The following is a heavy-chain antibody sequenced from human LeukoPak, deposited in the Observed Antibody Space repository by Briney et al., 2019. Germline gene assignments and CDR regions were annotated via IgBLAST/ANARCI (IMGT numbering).Heavy chain of an antibody. Sequence: PGGSLRLSCAASGFAVTRSYMSWVRQAPGKGLECVSVIYDGGNTYYADSVKGRFTISRDNSKNTLYLQVNSLRAEDTAVYYCARGGASELYYFDYWGQGTLVTVSS. CDR3: ARGGASELYYFDY. CDR1: GFAVTRSY. CDR2: IYDGGNT. J-gene: IGHJ4*02. V-gene: IGHV3-53*01. D-gene: IGHD2-15*01.